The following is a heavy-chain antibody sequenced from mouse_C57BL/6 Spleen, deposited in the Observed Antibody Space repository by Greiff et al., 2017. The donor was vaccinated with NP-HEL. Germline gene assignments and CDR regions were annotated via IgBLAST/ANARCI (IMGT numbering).Heavy chain of an antibody. J-gene: IGHJ2*01. D-gene: IGHD2-3*01. CDR2: ISDGGSYT. CDR1: GFTFSSYA. CDR3: ARRGDGYRCYFDY. Sequence: EVMLVESGGGLVKPGGSLKLSCAASGFTFSSYAMSWVRQTPDKRLEWVATISDGGSYTYYPDNVKGRVTISRDKATNNRYLQRSNLKSEDTAMYYCARRGDGYRCYFDYWGQGTTLTVSS. V-gene: IGHV5-4*03.